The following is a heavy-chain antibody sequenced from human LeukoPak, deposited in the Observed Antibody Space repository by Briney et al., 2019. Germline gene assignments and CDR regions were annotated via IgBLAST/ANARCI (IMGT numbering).Heavy chain of an antibody. J-gene: IGHJ4*02. CDR1: GGTFSSYA. D-gene: IGHD5-18*01. V-gene: IGHV1-69*05. Sequence: SVKVSCKSSGGTFSSYAISWVRQAPGQGIEWMGGTIPIFGTANYAQKVQGRVTITTDESTSTAYRELSSLRSEDTAVYYCARGGYSYGPFDYWGQGTLVTVSS. CDR2: TIPIFGTA. CDR3: ARGGYSYGPFDY.